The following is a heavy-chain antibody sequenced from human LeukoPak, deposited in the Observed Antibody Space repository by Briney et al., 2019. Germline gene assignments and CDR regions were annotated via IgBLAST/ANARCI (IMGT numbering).Heavy chain of an antibody. CDR3: ARVPYFYDFWSGYRTQNAFDI. CDR2: MNPNSGDT. D-gene: IGHD3-3*01. Sequence: ASVKVSCKASGYTFTSYDINWVRQATGQGLEWMGWMNPNSGDTGYAQKFQGRVTMTRNTSISTAYMELSSLRSEDTAVYYCARVPYFYDFWSGYRTQNAFDIWGQGTMVTVSS. CDR1: GYTFTSYD. V-gene: IGHV1-8*01. J-gene: IGHJ3*02.